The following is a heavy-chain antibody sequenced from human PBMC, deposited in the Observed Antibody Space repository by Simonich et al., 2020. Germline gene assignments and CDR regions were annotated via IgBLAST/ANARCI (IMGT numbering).Heavy chain of an antibody. CDR1: GYTFTGYY. V-gene: IGHV1-2*02. CDR2: INPNSGGT. Sequence: QVQLVQSGAEVKKPGASVKVSCKASGYTFTGYYMHWVRQAPGQGLEWMGWINPNSGGTNDAQKFQGRVTMTRDTSISTAYMELSRLRSDDTAVYYCARGALTGDYYYMDVWGKGTTVTVSS. J-gene: IGHJ6*03. D-gene: IGHD7-27*01. CDR3: ARGALTGDYYYMDV.